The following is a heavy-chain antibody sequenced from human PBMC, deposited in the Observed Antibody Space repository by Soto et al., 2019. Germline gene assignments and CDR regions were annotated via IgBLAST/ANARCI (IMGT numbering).Heavy chain of an antibody. D-gene: IGHD3-22*01. Sequence: QVQLVESGGGVVQPGRSLRLTCAASGFIFSGSGMHWVRQAPGKGLEWVALVSNDGIRKYYGDSVKGRFTISRDNAENTLYRQMNSLRAEDTAVYYCARWVGGSMYDNSGKYDSWGHGTLVTVSS. V-gene: IGHV3-30*03. J-gene: IGHJ5*01. CDR2: VSNDGIRK. CDR1: GFIFSGSG. CDR3: ARWVGGSMYDNSGKYDS.